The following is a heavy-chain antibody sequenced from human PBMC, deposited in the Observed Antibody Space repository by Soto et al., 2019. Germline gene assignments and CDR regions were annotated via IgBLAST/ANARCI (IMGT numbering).Heavy chain of an antibody. Sequence: ASVKVSCKASGYTFTYYYIHWVRQAPGQGLEWMGIINPNSGSTTYAQQFQGRVTMTRDTSTSTVYMELASLTSEDTAIYYCARVPYSYGSLYYFDYWGQGTLVTVSS. J-gene: IGHJ4*02. CDR1: GYTFTYYY. CDR2: INPNSGST. D-gene: IGHD3-10*01. CDR3: ARVPYSYGSLYYFDY. V-gene: IGHV1-46*01.